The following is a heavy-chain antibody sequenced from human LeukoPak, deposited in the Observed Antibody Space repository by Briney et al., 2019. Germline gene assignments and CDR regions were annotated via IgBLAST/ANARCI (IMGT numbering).Heavy chain of an antibody. J-gene: IGHJ5*02. D-gene: IGHD3-3*01. CDR1: GGSISTGSYC. Sequence: SQTLSLTCTVSGGSISTGSYCWSWIRQPAGKGLEWIGRIYSSGSANYNPSLKSRVTISLDTSKNQFSLKLNSVTAADTAVYYCAREGGVDFWSGYRNWFDPWGQGTLVTVSS. CDR2: IYSSGSA. V-gene: IGHV4-61*02. CDR3: AREGGVDFWSGYRNWFDP.